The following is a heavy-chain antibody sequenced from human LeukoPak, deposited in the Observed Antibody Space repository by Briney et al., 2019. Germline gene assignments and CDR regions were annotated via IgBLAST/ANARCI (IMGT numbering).Heavy chain of an antibody. V-gene: IGHV3-23*01. Sequence: GGSLRLSCAASGFTFSSYAMSWVRQAPGKGLEWVSAISGSGGSTYYADSAKGRFTISRDNSKNTLYLQINSLRAEDTAVYYCAKGNIVVVPAAMTEVYNWFDPGGQGTLVTVSS. CDR3: AKGNIVVVPAAMTEVYNWFDP. D-gene: IGHD2-2*01. CDR2: ISGSGGST. CDR1: GFTFSSYA. J-gene: IGHJ5*02.